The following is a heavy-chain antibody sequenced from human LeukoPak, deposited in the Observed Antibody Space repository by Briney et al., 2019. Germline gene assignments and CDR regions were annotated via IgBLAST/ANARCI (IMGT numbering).Heavy chain of an antibody. CDR2: ISGSGGST. CDR3: AGSYYYDSSGYYPDAFDI. Sequence: GGSLRLSCAASGFTFSSYGMSWVRQAPGKGLEWVSAISGSGGSTYYADSVKGRFTISRDNPKNTLYLQMNSMRAEDTAVYYCAGSYYYDSSGYYPDAFDIWGQGTMVTVSS. V-gene: IGHV3-23*01. D-gene: IGHD3-22*01. CDR1: GFTFSSYG. J-gene: IGHJ3*02.